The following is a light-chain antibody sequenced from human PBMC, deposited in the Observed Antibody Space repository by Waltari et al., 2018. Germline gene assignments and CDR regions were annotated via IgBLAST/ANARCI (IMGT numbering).Light chain of an antibody. Sequence: DIKLTQSPSSLSATLGDRATITCRSSQAFANSLAWFQQKPGQAPRLLVYGVSTLYDGVPSRFSGSRSGTDFSLTISNLQPDDFAVYYCQQFYETPRSFGQGTRL. CDR3: QQFYETPRS. J-gene: IGKJ2*01. CDR1: QAFANS. CDR2: GVS. V-gene: IGKV1-NL1*01.